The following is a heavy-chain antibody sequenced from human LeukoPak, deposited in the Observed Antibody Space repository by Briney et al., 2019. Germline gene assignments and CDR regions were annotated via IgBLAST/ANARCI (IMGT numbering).Heavy chain of an antibody. CDR1: GGSISSSSYY. J-gene: IGHJ4*02. V-gene: IGHV4-39*01. CDR3: ASRHDAQVYYYDSSGYLNDY. CDR2: IYYSGST. D-gene: IGHD3-22*01. Sequence: SETLSLTCTVSGGSISSSSYYWGWIRQPPGKGLEWIGSIYYSGSTYYNPSLKSRVTISVDTSKNQFSLKLSSVTAADTAVYYCASRHDAQVYYYDSSGYLNDYWGQGTLVTVSS.